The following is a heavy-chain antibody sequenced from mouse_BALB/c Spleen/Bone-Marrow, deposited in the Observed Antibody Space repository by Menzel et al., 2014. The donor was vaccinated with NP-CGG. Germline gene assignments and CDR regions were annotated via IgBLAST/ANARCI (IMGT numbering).Heavy chain of an antibody. Sequence: EVQRVESGGGLVQPGGSLRLSCATSGFTFTDYYMSWVRQPPGKALDWLGFIRNKANGYTTEYSASVKGRFTISRDNSQGILYLQMNTLRAEDSATYYCARDINYDIYWYFDVWGAGTTVTVSS. CDR1: GFTFTDYY. CDR3: ARDINYDIYWYFDV. CDR2: IRNKANGYTT. V-gene: IGHV7-3*02. J-gene: IGHJ1*01. D-gene: IGHD2-4*01.